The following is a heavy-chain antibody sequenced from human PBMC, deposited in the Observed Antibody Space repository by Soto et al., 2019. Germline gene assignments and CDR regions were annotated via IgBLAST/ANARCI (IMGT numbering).Heavy chain of an antibody. V-gene: IGHV1-8*01. J-gene: IGHJ6*02. CDR1: GHTFTSYD. Sequence: ASVKVSCKASGHTFTSYDINWVRQATGQGLEWMGWMNPNSGNTGYAQKFQGRVTMTRNTSISTAYMELSSLRSEDTAVYYCARGARRRYRSETDRFYDFWSGYYYYYYYGMDVWGQGTTVTVSS. D-gene: IGHD3-3*01. CDR3: ARGARRRYRSETDRFYDFWSGYYYYYYYGMDV. CDR2: MNPNSGNT.